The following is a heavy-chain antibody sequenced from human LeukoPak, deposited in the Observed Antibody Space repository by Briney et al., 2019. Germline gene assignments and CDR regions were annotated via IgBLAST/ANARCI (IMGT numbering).Heavy chain of an antibody. D-gene: IGHD3-3*01. V-gene: IGHV4-59*08. CDR1: GGSISSYY. J-gene: IGHJ4*02. CDR2: IYYSGST. Sequence: KPSETLSLTCTVAGGSISSYYWSWIRQPPGEVLEWIGYIYYSGSTNYNPSLKSRFTISVDTSKNQFSLKLSSVTAADTAAYYCARYDFWCGCYWGQGTLVSVSS. CDR3: ARYDFWCGCY.